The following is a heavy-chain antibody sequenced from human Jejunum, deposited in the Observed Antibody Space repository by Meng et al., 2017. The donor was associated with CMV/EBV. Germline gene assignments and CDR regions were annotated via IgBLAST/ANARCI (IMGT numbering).Heavy chain of an antibody. CDR2: LIPKPRPS. J-gene: IGHJ6*02. Sequence: ITWVRQGSGRGLEKRGGLIPKPRPSSLKQKVQDRVKIATDVSRNTVYMELSSLRSEDTAVYYCARSNFYDIRGKNYFKYYGMDVWSQGTTVTVSS. CDR3: ARSNFYDIRGKNYFKYYGMDV. V-gene: IGHV1-69*16. D-gene: IGHD3-22*01.